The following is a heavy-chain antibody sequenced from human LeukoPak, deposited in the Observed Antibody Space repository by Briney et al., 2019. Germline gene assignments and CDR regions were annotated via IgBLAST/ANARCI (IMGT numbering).Heavy chain of an antibody. CDR3: AKDPRRYSRTGGYFDY. J-gene: IGHJ4*02. Sequence: PGRSVRLSCAASGFTFSSYGMHWVRQAPGKGLEWVAVISHDGSNKYYADSVKGRFTISRDNSKNTLYLQMNSLRAEDTAVYYCAKDPRRYSRTGGYFDYWGQGTLVTVSS. CDR2: ISHDGSNK. D-gene: IGHD6-13*01. CDR1: GFTFSSYG. V-gene: IGHV3-30*18.